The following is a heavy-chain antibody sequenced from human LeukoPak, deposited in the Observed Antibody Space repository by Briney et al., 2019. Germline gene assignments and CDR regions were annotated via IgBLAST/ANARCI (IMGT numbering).Heavy chain of an antibody. CDR2: ISSSSSYI. Sequence: GGSLRLSSAASGFTFSSYSMNWVRQAPGKGLEWVSSISSSSSYIYYADSMKGRFTISRDNAKNSLYLQMNSLRAEDTAVYYCARGNVGARDYYFDYWGQGTLVTVSS. V-gene: IGHV3-21*01. D-gene: IGHD1-26*01. J-gene: IGHJ4*02. CDR1: GFTFSSYS. CDR3: ARGNVGARDYYFDY.